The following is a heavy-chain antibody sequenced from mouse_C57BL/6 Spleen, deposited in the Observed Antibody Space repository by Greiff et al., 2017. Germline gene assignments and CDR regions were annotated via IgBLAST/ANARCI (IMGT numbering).Heavy chain of an antibody. Sequence: VQLQQSGTELVKPGASVKLSCKASGYTFTSYWMHWVKQRPGQGLEWIGNINPSNGGTNYNEKFKSKATLTVDKSSSTAYMQLSSLTSEDSAVYYCARERDSSGLLFAYWGQGTLVTVSA. V-gene: IGHV1-53*01. D-gene: IGHD3-2*02. CDR2: INPSNGGT. CDR3: ARERDSSGLLFAY. CDR1: GYTFTSYW. J-gene: IGHJ3*01.